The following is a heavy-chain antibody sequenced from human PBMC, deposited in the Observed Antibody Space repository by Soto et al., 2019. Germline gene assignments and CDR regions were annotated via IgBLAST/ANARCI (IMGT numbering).Heavy chain of an antibody. V-gene: IGHV3-21*01. CDR3: ARDPSDYGSGSYYPFDF. J-gene: IGHJ4*02. Sequence: EVQLVESGGGLVKPGGSLRLSCAGSGFSFSTSSMNWVRQAPGKELEWVSAISGSSDYRYYADSVKGRLTTSRDNAKNSLFLQMTSLRVEDTAVYHCARDPSDYGSGSYYPFDFWGQGTLVTVSS. CDR1: GFSFSTSS. CDR2: ISGSSDYR. D-gene: IGHD3-10*01.